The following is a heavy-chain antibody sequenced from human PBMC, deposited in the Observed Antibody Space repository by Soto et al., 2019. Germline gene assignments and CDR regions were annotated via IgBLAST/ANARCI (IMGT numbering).Heavy chain of an antibody. J-gene: IGHJ6*02. CDR3: AREQLVPTYYYYGMDV. CDR2: ISAYNGNT. V-gene: IGHV1-18*01. Sequence: QVQLVQSGAEVKKPGASVKVSCKASGYTFTSYGISWVRQAPGQGLEWMGWISAYNGNTNYAQKLQGRVTMTTDTSTSTAYMELRSLRSDDAAVYYCAREQLVPTYYYYGMDVWGQGTTVTVSS. D-gene: IGHD6-6*01. CDR1: GYTFTSYG.